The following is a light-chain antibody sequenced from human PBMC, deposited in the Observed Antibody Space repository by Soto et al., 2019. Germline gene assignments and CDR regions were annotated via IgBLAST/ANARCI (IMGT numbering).Light chain of an antibody. V-gene: IGKV3-20*01. CDR3: QQYGSSPLT. CDR1: QSVSSSD. J-gene: IGKJ4*01. Sequence: MVLTQSPGTLSLSPGERATLSCRASQSVSSSDLAWYQQKPGQAPRLLIYGASNSATGIPDRFSGSGSGTDFTLTISRLEPEDLAVYYCQQYGSSPLTFGGGTKVEIK. CDR2: GAS.